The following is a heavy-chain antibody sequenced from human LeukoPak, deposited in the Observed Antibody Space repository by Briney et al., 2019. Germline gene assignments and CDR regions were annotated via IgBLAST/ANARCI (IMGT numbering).Heavy chain of an antibody. CDR3: ARGPCSGGSCYLFY. D-gene: IGHD2-15*01. Sequence: SGTLSPTCAVYGGSFSDYYWSWIRQPPGKGLEWIGEINHSGSTNYNPSLTSRVTISVDTSKNQFSLKLISVTAADTAVYYCARGPCSGGSCYLFYWGQGNLVTVSP. J-gene: IGHJ4*02. CDR1: GGSFSDYY. V-gene: IGHV4-34*01. CDR2: INHSGST.